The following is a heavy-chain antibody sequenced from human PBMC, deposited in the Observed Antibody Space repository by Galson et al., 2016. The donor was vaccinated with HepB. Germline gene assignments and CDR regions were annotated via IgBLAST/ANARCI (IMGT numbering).Heavy chain of an antibody. Sequence: SLRLSCAASGFTFSSYAMAWVRQAPGKGLEWVSGISGASGTTLYADSVKGRFTMSRDNSRDALYLEMNTLRVEDTAVYFCAKARGFNTYYYYYMDVGGEGTSVTVSS. CDR1: GFTFSSYA. D-gene: IGHD3-10*01. CDR3: AKARGFNTYYYYYMDV. V-gene: IGHV3-23*01. J-gene: IGHJ6*03. CDR2: ISGASGTT.